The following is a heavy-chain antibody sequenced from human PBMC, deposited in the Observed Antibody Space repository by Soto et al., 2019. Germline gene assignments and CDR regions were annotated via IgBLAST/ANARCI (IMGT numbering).Heavy chain of an antibody. CDR1: GFTFGDYA. CDR2: IRSKAYGGTT. Sequence: GGSLRLSCTASGFTFGDYAMSWFRQAPGKGLEWVGFIRSKAYGGTTEYAASVKGRFTISRDDSKSIAYLQMNSLKTEDTAVYYCTRDRVRIAVAGSQFDYWGQGTLVTVSS. V-gene: IGHV3-49*03. CDR3: TRDRVRIAVAGSQFDY. D-gene: IGHD6-19*01. J-gene: IGHJ4*02.